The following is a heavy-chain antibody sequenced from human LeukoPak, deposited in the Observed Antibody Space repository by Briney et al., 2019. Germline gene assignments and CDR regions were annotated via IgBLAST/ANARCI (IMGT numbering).Heavy chain of an antibody. CDR1: GGSFNSYY. CDR2: IYTSGNT. V-gene: IGHV4-4*07. J-gene: IGHJ4*02. CDR3: AREYFHDGTGYSVFFDY. Sequence: SETLSLTCTVSGGSFNSYYGSWIRQPAGKGLEGIGRIYTSGNTNYNPSLKSRVTMSVDTSKNQFSLKLSYVTAADTAVYYCAREYFHDGTGYSVFFDYWGQGTLVTVSS. D-gene: IGHD3-22*01.